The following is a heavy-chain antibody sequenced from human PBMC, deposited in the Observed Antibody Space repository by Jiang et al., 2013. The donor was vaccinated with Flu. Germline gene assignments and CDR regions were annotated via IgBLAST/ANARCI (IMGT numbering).Heavy chain of an antibody. V-gene: IGHV4-61*02. Sequence: GLVKPSQTLSLTCTVSGGSISSGSYYWSWIRQPAGKGLEWIGRIYTSGSTNYNPSLKSRVTISVDTSKNQFSLKLSSVTAADTAVYYCARVSYQPLLEDYWGQGTLVTVSS. D-gene: IGHD2-2*01. J-gene: IGHJ4*02. CDR1: GGSISSGSYY. CDR3: ARVSYQPLLEDY. CDR2: IYTSGST.